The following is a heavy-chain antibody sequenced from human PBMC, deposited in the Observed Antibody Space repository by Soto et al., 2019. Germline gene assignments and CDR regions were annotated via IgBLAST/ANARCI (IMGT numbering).Heavy chain of an antibody. D-gene: IGHD4-17*01. CDR3: AGGIKYGPSSRGFDP. CDR2: MNPNSGNT. Sequence: QVKLVQSGAEVKKPGASVKVSCKASGYTFTSYDINWVRQATGQGLEYWGWMNPNSGNTAYVQKSQGSVTMTWATTITRAYMDLNSRRSEDAAVYLCAGGIKYGPSSRGFDPGGQGTMVTVSS. V-gene: IGHV1-8*01. CDR1: GYTFTSYD. J-gene: IGHJ5*02.